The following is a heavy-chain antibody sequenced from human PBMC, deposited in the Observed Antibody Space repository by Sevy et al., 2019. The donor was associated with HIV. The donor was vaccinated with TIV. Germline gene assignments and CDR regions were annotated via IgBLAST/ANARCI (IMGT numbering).Heavy chain of an antibody. CDR2: ISYDGSNK. CDR1: GFTFSSYA. D-gene: IGHD6-13*01. CDR3: ARAYSSSRTVYFDY. J-gene: IGHJ4*02. Sequence: GGSLRLSCAASGFTFSSYAMHWVRQAPGKGLERVAVISYDGSNKYYADSVKGRFTISGDNSKNTRYLQMNSLRAEDTAVYYCARAYSSSRTVYFDYWGQGTLVTVSS. V-gene: IGHV3-30-3*01.